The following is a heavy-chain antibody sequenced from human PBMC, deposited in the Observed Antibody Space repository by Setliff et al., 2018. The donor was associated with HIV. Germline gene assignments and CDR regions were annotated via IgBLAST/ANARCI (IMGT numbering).Heavy chain of an antibody. D-gene: IGHD2-2*01. V-gene: IGHV1-2*02. CDR3: ARDTSSSY. CDR2: ISPKYGGT. CDR1: GDAFTDYY. J-gene: IGHJ4*02. Sequence: GASVKVSCKASGDAFTDYYIHWVRQAPGHGLQWIGWISPKYGGTNYAQNFQGRVTMTSDTSISTAYMELGSLGSDDTAVYFCARDTSSSYWGQGTPVTVSS.